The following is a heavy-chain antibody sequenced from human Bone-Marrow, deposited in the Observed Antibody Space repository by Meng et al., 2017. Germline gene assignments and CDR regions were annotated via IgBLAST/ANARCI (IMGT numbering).Heavy chain of an antibody. Sequence: VPQVQSWAEVKKPRSSVKVSCKASGYTFTGYYMHWVRQAPGQGLEWMGWINPNSGGTNYAQKFQGRVIMTRDTSISTAYMELSRLRSDETAVYYCARVRWELPDYWGQGTLVTVSS. J-gene: IGHJ4*02. CDR3: ARVRWELPDY. CDR1: GYTFTGYY. CDR2: INPNSGGT. V-gene: IGHV1-2*02. D-gene: IGHD1-26*01.